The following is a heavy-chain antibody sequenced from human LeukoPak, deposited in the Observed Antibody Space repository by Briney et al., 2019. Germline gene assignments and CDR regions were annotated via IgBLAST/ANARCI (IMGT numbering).Heavy chain of an antibody. CDR3: AKEAGAAGASWNIDF. V-gene: IGHV3-30*18. Sequence: GGSLRLSCAASGFNFNNHNMNWVRQAPGKGLEWVAVISNDESKKYYADSLKGRLTISRDNSKNTLYVQMNSLRAEDTAVYYCAKEAGAAGASWNIDFWGQGTLVTVSS. CDR1: GFNFNNHN. CDR2: ISNDESKK. D-gene: IGHD1/OR15-1a*01. J-gene: IGHJ4*02.